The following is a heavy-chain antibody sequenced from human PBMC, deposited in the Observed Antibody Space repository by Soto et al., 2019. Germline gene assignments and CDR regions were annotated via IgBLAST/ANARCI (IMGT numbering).Heavy chain of an antibody. V-gene: IGHV1-18*01. Sequence: QVQLVQSGGEVKKPGASVKFSCKTSGYSFTTYGISWVRQAPGQGLEWMGWISAYNGNTNYAQKLQDRVTMTTDTSTSTAYMELRSLRSADTAVYYCSREGPAPYYYCGMEVWGQGSTVTVSS. CDR1: GYSFTTYG. CDR3: SREGPAPYYYCGMEV. CDR2: ISAYNGNT. J-gene: IGHJ6*02.